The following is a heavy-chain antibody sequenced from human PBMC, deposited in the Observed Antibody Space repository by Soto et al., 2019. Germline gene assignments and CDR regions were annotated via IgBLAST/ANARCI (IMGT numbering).Heavy chain of an antibody. D-gene: IGHD6-6*01. CDR2: LNPNSVNT. Sequence: ASVKVSCKASGYTFTSYDINWVRQATGQGLDLMGWLNPNSVNTGYAQNFQGRVTMTRNTSISTAYMELSSLRSEDTALYYFARGATRIAARLLSSWFDPWGQGTLVTVSS. CDR1: GYTFTSYD. CDR3: ARGATRIAARLLSSWFDP. J-gene: IGHJ5*02. V-gene: IGHV1-8*01.